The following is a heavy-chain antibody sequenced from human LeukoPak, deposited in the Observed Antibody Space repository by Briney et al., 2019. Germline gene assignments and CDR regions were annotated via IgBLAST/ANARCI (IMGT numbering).Heavy chain of an antibody. CDR2: IYYTGPT. J-gene: IGHJ3*02. Sequence: SETLSLTCTVSGVSISTSRYYWGWIRQPPGKGLEWIGNIYYTGPTYYNASLKSRVTISVDTSKNQFSLKLSSVTAADTAVYYCARAHSDSSYGDAFDIWGQGTLVTVSS. V-gene: IGHV4-39*07. D-gene: IGHD2-15*01. CDR1: GVSISTSRYY. CDR3: ARAHSDSSYGDAFDI.